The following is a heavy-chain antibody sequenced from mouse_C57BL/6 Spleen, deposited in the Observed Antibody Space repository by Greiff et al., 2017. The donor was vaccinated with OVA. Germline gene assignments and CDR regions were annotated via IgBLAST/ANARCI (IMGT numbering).Heavy chain of an antibody. CDR3: ARKGYYYGPYYFDY. Sequence: QVQLQQPGAELVKPGASVKMSCKASGYTFTSYWITWVKQRPGQGLEWIGDIYPGSGSTNYNEKFKSKATLTVDTSSSTAYMQLSSLTSEDSAVYYGARKGYYYGPYYFDYWGQGTTLTVSS. J-gene: IGHJ2*01. V-gene: IGHV1-55*01. CDR2: IYPGSGST. D-gene: IGHD1-1*01. CDR1: GYTFTSYW.